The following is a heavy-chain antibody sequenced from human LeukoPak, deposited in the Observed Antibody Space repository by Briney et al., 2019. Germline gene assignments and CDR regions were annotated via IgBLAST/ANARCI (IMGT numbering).Heavy chain of an antibody. Sequence: SETLSLTCTVSGGSISSSSYYWGWIRQSPGKGLEWIGSIYYSGSTYNNPSLKSRITISVDTSKNQVSLKLSSMTAADTAVYYCARDRLQLQSWGQGTLVTVSS. V-gene: IGHV4-39*07. D-gene: IGHD5-24*01. CDR2: IYYSGST. CDR1: GGSISSSSYY. J-gene: IGHJ5*02. CDR3: ARDRLQLQS.